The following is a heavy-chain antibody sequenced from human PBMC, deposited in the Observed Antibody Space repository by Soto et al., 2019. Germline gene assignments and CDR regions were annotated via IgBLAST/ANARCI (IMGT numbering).Heavy chain of an antibody. CDR1: GGSISSSNW. V-gene: IGHV4-4*02. D-gene: IGHD3-22*01. Sequence: QVQLQESGPGLVKPSGTLSLTCAVSGGSISSSNWWSWVRQPPGKGLEWIGEIYHSGSPNYNPSRTSRVTRSVDKSKNQFSLKLGSVTAADTAVYYCARASRGGYYESSGYYCFDPWGQGTLVTVSS. CDR3: ARASRGGYYESSGYYCFDP. CDR2: IYHSGSP. J-gene: IGHJ5*02.